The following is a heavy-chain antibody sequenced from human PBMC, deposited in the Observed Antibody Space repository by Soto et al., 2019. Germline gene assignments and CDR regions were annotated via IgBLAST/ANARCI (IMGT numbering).Heavy chain of an antibody. CDR3: TSDTFGLRDS. CDR1: GVTFSNSA. Sequence: WGSLRLSCVSSGVTFSNSAMSWVRHVPGKGLEWAAGISSSGGRTNYANSVKGRFTISRDNAKNTVYLQMNSLRPEDTAIYYCTSDTFGLRDSWGQGTLVTVSS. CDR2: ISSSGGRT. J-gene: IGHJ4*02. D-gene: IGHD2-21*01. V-gene: IGHV3-23*01.